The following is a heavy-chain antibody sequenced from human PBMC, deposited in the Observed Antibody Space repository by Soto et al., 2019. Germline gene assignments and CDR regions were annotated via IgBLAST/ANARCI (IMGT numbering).Heavy chain of an antibody. CDR2: IKQDGSEI. CDR1: GFMFSSYW. V-gene: IGHV3-7*01. D-gene: IGHD3-10*01. J-gene: IGHJ4*02. Sequence: VHLVESGGGLVEPGGSLRLSCEASGFMFSSYWMSWVRQAPGEGLEWVANIKQDGSEIHYLESVESRFTIFRDNARRSLYRQMNSLRAEDTAVYFCATYSGSYFPVGHDRWGQGTLVVVSS. CDR3: ATYSGSYFPVGHDR.